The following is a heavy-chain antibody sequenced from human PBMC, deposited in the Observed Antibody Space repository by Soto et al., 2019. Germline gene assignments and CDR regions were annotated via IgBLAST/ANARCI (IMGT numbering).Heavy chain of an antibody. CDR2: ISSTSIYI. V-gene: IGHV3-21*01. CDR1: GFTFSDYS. D-gene: IGHD2-15*01. Sequence: EVQLVESGGGLVKPGGSLRLSCAASGFTFSDYSMTWVRQAPRKGLEWVSSISSTSIYIFYADSVKGRFTISRDNAKNSLYLQMNSLRAEDTAVYYCARDANLVDSWGQGTLVIVSS. CDR3: ARDANLVDS. J-gene: IGHJ4*02.